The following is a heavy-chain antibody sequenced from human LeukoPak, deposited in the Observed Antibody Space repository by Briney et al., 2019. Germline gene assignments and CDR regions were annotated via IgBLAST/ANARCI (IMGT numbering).Heavy chain of an antibody. Sequence: SETLSLTCTVSGGSMSPYHWGWIRQPPGKGLEWTGYIYYSGSTYYNPSLKSRVTISVDTSKNQFSLKLSSVTAADTAVYYCARAYYYDSSGYSNYDAFDIWGQGTMVTVSS. CDR3: ARAYYYDSSGYSNYDAFDI. CDR2: IYYSGST. CDR1: GGSMSPYH. V-gene: IGHV4-59*12. J-gene: IGHJ3*02. D-gene: IGHD3-22*01.